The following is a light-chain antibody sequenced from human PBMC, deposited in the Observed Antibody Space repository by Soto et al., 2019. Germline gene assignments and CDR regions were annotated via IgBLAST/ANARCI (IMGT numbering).Light chain of an antibody. CDR2: DTS. CDR3: QQYSNWPPIT. J-gene: IGKJ5*01. CDR1: QSVSIH. Sequence: EIVLTQSPGTLSLSPGERATLSCRASQSVSIHLAWYQQKPGQAPRLLIYDTSTRATGIPARFSGSGSGTEFTLTISSLQSEDFAVYYCQQYSNWPPITFGQGTRLE. V-gene: IGKV3-15*01.